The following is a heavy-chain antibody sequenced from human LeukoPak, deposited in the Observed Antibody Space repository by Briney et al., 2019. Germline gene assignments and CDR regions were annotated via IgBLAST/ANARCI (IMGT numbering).Heavy chain of an antibody. Sequence: GASVTVSCKASGYTFTSYAMHWVRQAPGQRLEWMGWINAGNGNTKYSQEFQGRVTITRDTSASTAYMELSSLRSEDMAVYYCARANYDFWSGYYPMDYWGQGTLVTVSS. V-gene: IGHV1-3*03. J-gene: IGHJ4*02. CDR1: GYTFTSYA. CDR2: INAGNGNT. CDR3: ARANYDFWSGYYPMDY. D-gene: IGHD3-3*01.